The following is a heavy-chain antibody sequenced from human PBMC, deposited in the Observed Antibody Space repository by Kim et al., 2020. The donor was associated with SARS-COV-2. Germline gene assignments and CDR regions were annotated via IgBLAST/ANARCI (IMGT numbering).Heavy chain of an antibody. CDR1: GFTFSSYS. CDR3: ARGGGGSYYLRPAYYFDY. J-gene: IGHJ4*02. D-gene: IGHD1-26*01. V-gene: IGHV3-21*01. Sequence: GGSLRLSCAASGFTFSSYSMNWVRQAPGKGLEWVSSISSSSSYIYYADSVKGRFTISRDNAKNSLYLQMNSLRAEDTAVYYCARGGGGSYYLRPAYYFDYWGQGTLVTVSS. CDR2: ISSSSSYI.